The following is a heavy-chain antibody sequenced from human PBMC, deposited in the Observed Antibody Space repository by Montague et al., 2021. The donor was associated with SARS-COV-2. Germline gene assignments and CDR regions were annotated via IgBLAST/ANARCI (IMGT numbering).Heavy chain of an antibody. D-gene: IGHD1-26*01. CDR2: ISYDGSTK. Sequence: SLRLSCAASGFTFSGYDMHWVRQAPGKGLEWVSVISYDGSTKYYAYSVKGRFTISRDDSKNTLHLQMNSLRAEDTAVYYCAKDVGLRNFFDYWSQGTLVTVSS. CDR3: AKDVGLRNFFDY. CDR1: GFTFSGYD. J-gene: IGHJ4*02. V-gene: IGHV3-30*18.